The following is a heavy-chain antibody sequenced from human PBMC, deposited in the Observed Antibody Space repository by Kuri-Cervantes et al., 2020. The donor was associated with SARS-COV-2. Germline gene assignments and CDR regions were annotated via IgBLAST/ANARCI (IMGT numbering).Heavy chain of an antibody. D-gene: IGHD6-13*01. CDR1: HEPLYSSSHF. J-gene: IGHJ4*02. Sequence: SETLSLTCTVSHEPLYSSSHFWGWIRQSPGKGLEWIGSVFYSGTTYYNPSLQSRVTVSVDLSKNQFPLSLQSVTAADTAVYYCVRDHDYGSRNKFDFWGPGALVTVSS. CDR2: VFYSGTT. CDR3: VRDHDYGSRNKFDF. V-gene: IGHV4-39*02.